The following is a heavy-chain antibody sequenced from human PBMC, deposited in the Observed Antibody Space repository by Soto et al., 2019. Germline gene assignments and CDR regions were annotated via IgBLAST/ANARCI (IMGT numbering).Heavy chain of an antibody. D-gene: IGHD6-19*01. J-gene: IGHJ4*02. V-gene: IGHV4-59*08. CDR2: IYYSGST. Sequence: QVQLQESGPGLVKPSETLSLTCTVSGGSISSYYWSWIRQPPGKGLEWIGYIYYSGSTNYNPSLKSRVTISEDTAKNQFTQKLSSVTAADTAVYYCARQVGGCAPWYFDYWGQGTLVTVSS. CDR3: ARQVGGCAPWYFDY. CDR1: GGSISSYY.